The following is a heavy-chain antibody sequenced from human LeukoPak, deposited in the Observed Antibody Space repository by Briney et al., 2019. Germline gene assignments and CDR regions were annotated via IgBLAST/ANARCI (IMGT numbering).Heavy chain of an antibody. J-gene: IGHJ6*03. V-gene: IGHV4-31*03. CDR1: GGSISSGGYY. CDR3: ARARRAMVRGVIGYYYYMDV. Sequence: PSETLSLTCTVSGGSISSGGYYWSWIRQHPGKGLEWIGYIYYSGSTYYNLSLKSRVTISVDTSKNQLSLKLSSVTAADTAVYYCARARRAMVRGVIGYYYYMDVWGKGTTVTVSS. CDR2: IYYSGST. D-gene: IGHD3-10*01.